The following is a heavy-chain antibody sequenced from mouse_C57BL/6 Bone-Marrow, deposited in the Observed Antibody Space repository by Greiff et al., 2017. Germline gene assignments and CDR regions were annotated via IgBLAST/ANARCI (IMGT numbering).Heavy chain of an antibody. V-gene: IGHV1-55*01. CDR1: GYTFTSYW. Sequence: QVQLQQSGAELVKPGASVKMSCKASGYTFTSYWITWVKQRPGQGLEWIGDIYPGSGSTNYNTKFKSKATLTVDTSSSTAYMQLSSLPSEDSAVYYCARDYYGSSYLCYFDYWGQGTTLTVSS. CDR3: ARDYYGSSYLCYFDY. CDR2: IYPGSGST. D-gene: IGHD1-1*01. J-gene: IGHJ2*01.